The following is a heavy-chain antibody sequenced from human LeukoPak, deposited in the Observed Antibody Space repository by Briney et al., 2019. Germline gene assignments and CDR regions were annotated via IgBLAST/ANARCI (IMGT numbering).Heavy chain of an antibody. CDR2: IYWDDDK. V-gene: IGHV2-5*02. Sequence: SGPTLVTPTQTLTLTCTFSGFSLSTSGVGVGWIRQPPGKALEWLALIYWDDDKRYSPSLKSRLTITKDTSKNQVVLTMTNMDPVDTATYYCAHRTTVTTPSYYLDYWGQGTLVTVSS. CDR1: GFSLSTSGVG. D-gene: IGHD4-17*01. J-gene: IGHJ4*02. CDR3: AHRTTVTTPSYYLDY.